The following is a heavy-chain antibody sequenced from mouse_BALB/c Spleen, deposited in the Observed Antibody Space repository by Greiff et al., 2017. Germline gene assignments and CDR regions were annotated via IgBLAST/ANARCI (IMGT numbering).Heavy chain of an antibody. J-gene: IGHJ4*01. CDR2: INPSSGYT. D-gene: IGHD1-1*01. CDR1: GYTFTSYT. CDR3: ARKELRGYAMDY. V-gene: IGHV1-4*01. Sequence: VQLQQSAAELARPGASVKMSCKASGYTFTSYTMHWVKQRPGQGLEWIGYINPSSGYTNYNQKFKDKATLTADKSSSTAYMQLSSLTSEDSAVYYCARKELRGYAMDYWGQGTSVTVSS.